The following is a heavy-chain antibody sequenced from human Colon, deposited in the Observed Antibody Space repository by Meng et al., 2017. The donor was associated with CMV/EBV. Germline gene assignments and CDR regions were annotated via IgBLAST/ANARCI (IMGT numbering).Heavy chain of an antibody. CDR3: AKEEAKEYSYGMDV. Sequence: GGSLRLSCAASGFTFNNAWMSWVRQAPGKGLEWVSAISGSGGSTYYADSVKGRFTISRDNSKNTLYLQMNSLRAEDTAVYYCAKEEAKEYSYGMDVWGQGTTVTVSS. CDR1: GFTFNNAW. D-gene: IGHD2/OR15-2a*01. CDR2: ISGSGGST. V-gene: IGHV3-23*01. J-gene: IGHJ6*02.